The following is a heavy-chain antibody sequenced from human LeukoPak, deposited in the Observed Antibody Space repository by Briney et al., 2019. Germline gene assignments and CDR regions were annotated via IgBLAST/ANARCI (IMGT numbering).Heavy chain of an antibody. CDR1: GGTFSSYA. V-gene: IGHV1-69*01. D-gene: IGHD5-18*01. Sequence: SVKVSCKASGGTFSSYAISWVRQAPGQGLEWMGGIIPIFGTANYAQKFQGRVTITADESTSTAYMELSSLRSEDTAVYYCATVGGYSYGSGRGRPFDYWGQGTLVTVSS. CDR2: IIPIFGTA. J-gene: IGHJ4*02. CDR3: ATVGGYSYGSGRGRPFDY.